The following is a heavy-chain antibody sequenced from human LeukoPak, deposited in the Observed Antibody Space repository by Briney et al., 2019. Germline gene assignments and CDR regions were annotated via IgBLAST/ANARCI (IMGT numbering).Heavy chain of an antibody. J-gene: IGHJ4*02. Sequence: GGSLRLSCAASRFPFSIYAMSGVRQAPGKGLEWVSAISGSGGSTYYADSVKGRFTISRDNSKNTLYLQMNSLRAEDTAVYYCAKDTLGYCSGGSCYLFDYWGQGNLVTVSS. V-gene: IGHV3-23*01. CDR3: AKDTLGYCSGGSCYLFDY. CDR2: ISGSGGST. CDR1: RFPFSIYA. D-gene: IGHD2-15*01.